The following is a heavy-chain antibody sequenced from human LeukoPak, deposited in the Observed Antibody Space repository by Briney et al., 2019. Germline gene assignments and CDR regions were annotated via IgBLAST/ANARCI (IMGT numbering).Heavy chain of an antibody. V-gene: IGHV4-34*01. CDR3: ARGLRYSSGWYGY. CDR2: INHSGST. J-gene: IGHJ4*02. D-gene: IGHD6-19*01. CDR1: GGSFSGYY. Sequence: PSETLSLTCAVYGGSFSGYYWSWIRQPPGKGLEWIGEINHSGSTNSNPSLKSRVTISVDTSKNQFSLKLSSVTAADTAVYYCARGLRYSSGWYGYWGQGTLVTVSS.